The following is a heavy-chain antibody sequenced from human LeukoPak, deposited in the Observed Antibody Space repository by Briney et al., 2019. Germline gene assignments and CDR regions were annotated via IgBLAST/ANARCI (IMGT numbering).Heavy chain of an antibody. CDR3: ARGSGGQQLIRGYYYMDV. Sequence: GGSLRLSCAASGFTFSSYSMNWVRQAPGKGLEWVSSISSTSSYIYYADSVEGRFTISTDNAKNSLYLQMSSLRAEDTAVYYCARGSGGQQLIRGYYYMDVWGKGTTVTVSS. V-gene: IGHV3-21*01. CDR1: GFTFSSYS. J-gene: IGHJ6*03. D-gene: IGHD6-6*01. CDR2: ISSTSSYI.